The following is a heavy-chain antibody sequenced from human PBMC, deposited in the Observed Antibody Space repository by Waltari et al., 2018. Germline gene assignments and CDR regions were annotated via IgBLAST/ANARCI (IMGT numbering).Heavy chain of an antibody. D-gene: IGHD4-17*01. J-gene: IGHJ6*02. Sequence: QVQLVQSGAEVKKPGSSVKVSCKASGGTFSSYAISWVRQAPGQGLEWMGWITPIFGTSSHAQKFQGRVTSTADESTSTAYMELSSLRSEDTAVYYCARGTRPLRPYYYYYGMDVWGQGTTVTVSS. CDR2: ITPIFGTS. V-gene: IGHV1-69*01. CDR3: ARGTRPLRPYYYYYGMDV. CDR1: GGTFSSYA.